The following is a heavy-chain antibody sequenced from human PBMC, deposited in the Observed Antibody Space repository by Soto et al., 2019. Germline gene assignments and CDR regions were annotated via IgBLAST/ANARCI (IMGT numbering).Heavy chain of an antibody. CDR2: IYHSGST. CDR1: GGSISSSNW. V-gene: IGHV4-4*02. CDR3: ARDRPYSSSRRFDY. D-gene: IGHD6-6*01. J-gene: IGHJ4*02. Sequence: KTSETLSLTCAVSGGSISSSNWWSWVRQPPGKGLEWIGEIYHSGSTNYNPSLKSRVTISVDKSKNQFSLKLSSVTAADTAVYYCARDRPYSSSRRFDYWGQGTLVTVSS.